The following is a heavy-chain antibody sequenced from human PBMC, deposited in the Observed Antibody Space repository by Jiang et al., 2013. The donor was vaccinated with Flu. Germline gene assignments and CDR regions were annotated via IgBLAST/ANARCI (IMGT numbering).Heavy chain of an antibody. J-gene: IGHJ3*02. CDR1: GYTFTSYA. CDR2: INTNTGNP. CDR3: AMPHTYYDILTGYYNRGAFDI. D-gene: IGHD3-9*01. Sequence: QSGSELKKPGASVKVSCKASGYTFTSYAMNWVRQAPGQGLEWMGWINTNTGNPTYAQGFTGRFVFSLDTSVSTAYLQISSLKAKDTAVYYCAMPHTYYDILTGYYNRGAFDIWGQGTMVTVSS. V-gene: IGHV7-4-1*02.